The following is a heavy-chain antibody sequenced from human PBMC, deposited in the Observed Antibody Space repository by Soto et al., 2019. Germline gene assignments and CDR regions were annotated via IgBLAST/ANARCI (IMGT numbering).Heavy chain of an antibody. D-gene: IGHD3-22*01. Sequence: SETLSLTCAVSGDSVRSTNWWTWVRQPPEKGLEWIGQIDHSGNTDYNPSLKSRVTISGDKSKNQFSLRLSSVTAADTAVYYCARGYFYDSSAYYSYLDYWSQGTLVTVPQ. V-gene: IGHV4-4*02. CDR2: IDHSGNT. CDR3: ARGYFYDSSAYYSYLDY. CDR1: GDSVRSTNW. J-gene: IGHJ4*02.